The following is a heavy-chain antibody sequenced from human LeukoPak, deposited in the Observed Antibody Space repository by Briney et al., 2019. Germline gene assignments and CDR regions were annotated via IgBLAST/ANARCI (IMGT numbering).Heavy chain of an antibody. CDR1: GDSVSSNSAA. V-gene: IGHV6-1*01. D-gene: IGHD1-26*01. Sequence: SQTLSLTCAISGDSVSSNSAAWNWIRQSPSRGLEWLGRTYYRSKWYNDYAVSVKSRITINPDTSKNQFSLQLNSVTPEDTAVYYCASEVTSTWEVRDAFDIWGQGTMVTVSS. CDR3: ASEVTSTWEVRDAFDI. CDR2: TYYRSKWYN. J-gene: IGHJ3*02.